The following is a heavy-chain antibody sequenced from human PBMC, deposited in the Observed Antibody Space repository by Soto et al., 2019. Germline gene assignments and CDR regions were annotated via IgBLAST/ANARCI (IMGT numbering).Heavy chain of an antibody. CDR3: TGEVASGY. Sequence: QVQLVESGGGVVQPGRSLRLSCAVSGFSVSSYGMHWVRQAPGKGLEWVAVISRDGRTTFYADSVKGRFTISKDNSRNTLFLEINSLRDDDMAVYYCTGEVASGYWGQGTLVTVSP. J-gene: IGHJ4*02. CDR2: ISRDGRTT. CDR1: GFSVSSYG. V-gene: IGHV3-30*03. D-gene: IGHD2-8*02.